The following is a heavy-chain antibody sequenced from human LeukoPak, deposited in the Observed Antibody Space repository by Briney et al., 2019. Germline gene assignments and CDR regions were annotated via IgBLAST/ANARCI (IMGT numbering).Heavy chain of an antibody. Sequence: PSETLSLTCAVSGGSIGSYYWSWIRQPPGKGLEWIGYIHDSGSTKYNPSLKSRVTMSVDTSRNHPSLNLTSVTAADTAVYYCARGRPGGDWFDPWGQGTLVTVSS. V-gene: IGHV4-59*01. CDR3: ARGRPGGDWFDP. D-gene: IGHD3-10*01. CDR1: GGSIGSYY. J-gene: IGHJ5*02. CDR2: IHDSGST.